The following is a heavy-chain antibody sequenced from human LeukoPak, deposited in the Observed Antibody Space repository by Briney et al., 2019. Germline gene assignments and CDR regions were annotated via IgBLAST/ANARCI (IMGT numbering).Heavy chain of an antibody. J-gene: IGHJ5*02. V-gene: IGHV3-7*01. CDR3: ARGASGIQLWFFDP. CDR2: IKQDGSEK. Sequence: PGGSLRLSCAASGLTFGSYWMSWVRQAPGKGLEWVANIKQDGSEKYYVDSVKGRFTISRDNAKNSLFLQMNSLRAEDTAVYYCARGASGIQLWFFDPWGQGTLVRVSS. D-gene: IGHD5-18*01. CDR1: GLTFGSYW.